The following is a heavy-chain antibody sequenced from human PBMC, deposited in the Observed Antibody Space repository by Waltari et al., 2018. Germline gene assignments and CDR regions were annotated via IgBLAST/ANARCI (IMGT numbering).Heavy chain of an antibody. CDR1: AYSLTSFW. CDR2: TYPGDSET. CDR3: VGGWRQLGEGSVF. Sequence: EVQLVQSGAGVKEPGDYLKISCKNSAYSLTSFWIGWVRQMPGKGLEWMGVTYPGDSETRYSPSCQGQVTMSVDQSINTGFLHWNTLKASDTAMYYCVGGWRQLGEGSVFWGQGTLVTVSS. V-gene: IGHV5-51*03. J-gene: IGHJ4*02. D-gene: IGHD5-12*01.